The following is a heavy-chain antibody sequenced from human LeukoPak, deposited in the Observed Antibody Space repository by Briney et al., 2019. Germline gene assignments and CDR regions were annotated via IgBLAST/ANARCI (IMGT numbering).Heavy chain of an antibody. Sequence: SETLSLTCTVSGGSISSSSYYWGWIRQPPGKGLEWIGSIYYSGSTYYNPSLKSRATISVDTSKNQFSLKLSSVTAADTPVYYCARPGGLIAAAGFDYWGQGTLVTVSS. CDR3: ARPGGLIAAAGFDY. V-gene: IGHV4-39*01. J-gene: IGHJ4*02. CDR1: GGSISSSSYY. D-gene: IGHD6-13*01. CDR2: IYYSGST.